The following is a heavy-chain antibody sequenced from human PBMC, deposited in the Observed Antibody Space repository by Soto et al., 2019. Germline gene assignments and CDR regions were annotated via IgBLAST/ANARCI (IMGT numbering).Heavy chain of an antibody. CDR3: ATPGSGRPYYYGMDV. D-gene: IGHD3-10*01. CDR2: FDPVDGET. J-gene: IGHJ6*02. CDR1: GYTFTSYG. V-gene: IGHV1-24*01. Sequence: ASVKVSCKASGYTFTSYGISWVRQAPGKGLEWMGGFDPVDGETFYAQKFQGRVTMTEDTFTDTAYMELSSLRSEDTAVYYCATPGSGRPYYYGMDVWGQGTTVTVSS.